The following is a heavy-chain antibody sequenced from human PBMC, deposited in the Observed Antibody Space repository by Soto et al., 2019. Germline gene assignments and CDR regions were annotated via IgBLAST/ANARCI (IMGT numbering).Heavy chain of an antibody. CDR3: ARHRRYSSSSGDYYYYYGMDV. V-gene: IGHV5-51*01. J-gene: IGHJ6*02. CDR1: GYSFTSYW. Sequence: GESLKISCKGSGYSFTSYWIGWVRQMPGKGLEWMGIIYPGDSDTRYSPSFQGQVTISADKSISTAYLQWSSLKASDTAMYYCARHRRYSSSSGDYYYYYGMDVWGQGTTVTVS. CDR2: IYPGDSDT. D-gene: IGHD6-6*01.